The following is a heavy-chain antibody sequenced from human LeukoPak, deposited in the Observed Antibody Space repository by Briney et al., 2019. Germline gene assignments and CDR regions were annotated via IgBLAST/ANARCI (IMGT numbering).Heavy chain of an antibody. CDR2: ISGSGGST. V-gene: IGHV3-23*01. CDR3: AKRVRYSSSWYYFDY. D-gene: IGHD6-13*01. CDR1: GFTFSSYA. Sequence: GGSLRLSCAASGFTFSSYAMSWVRQAPGKGLEWVSAISGSGGSTYYADTVKGRFTISRDNSKNTLYLQMNSLRAEDTAVYYCAKRVRYSSSWYYFDYWGQGTLVTVSS. J-gene: IGHJ4*02.